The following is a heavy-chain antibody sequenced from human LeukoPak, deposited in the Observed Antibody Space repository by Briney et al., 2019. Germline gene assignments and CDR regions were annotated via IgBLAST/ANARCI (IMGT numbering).Heavy chain of an antibody. CDR2: IYYSGST. CDR1: GGSISSSSYY. J-gene: IGHJ4*02. Sequence: TSETLSLTCTVSGGSISSSSYYWGWIRQPPGKGLEWIGSIYYSGSTYYNPSLKSRVTISVDTSKNQFSLKLSSVTAADTAVYYCARLHPFEGAFDYWGQGILVTVSS. D-gene: IGHD3-16*01. CDR3: ARLHPFEGAFDY. V-gene: IGHV4-39*01.